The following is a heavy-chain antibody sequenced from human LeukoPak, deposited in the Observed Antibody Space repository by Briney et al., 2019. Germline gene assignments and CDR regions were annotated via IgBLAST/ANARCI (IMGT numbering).Heavy chain of an antibody. CDR2: INHSGST. D-gene: IGHD3-22*01. J-gene: IGHJ4*02. Sequence: SETLSLTCAVYGGSFSGYYWSWIRQPPGKGLEWIGEINHSGSTNYNPSLKSRVTISVDTSKNQFSLKLSSVTAADTAVYYCARGKRITMIVVVISPPHFDYWGRGTLVTVSS. CDR1: GGSFSGYY. V-gene: IGHV4-34*01. CDR3: ARGKRITMIVVVISPPHFDY.